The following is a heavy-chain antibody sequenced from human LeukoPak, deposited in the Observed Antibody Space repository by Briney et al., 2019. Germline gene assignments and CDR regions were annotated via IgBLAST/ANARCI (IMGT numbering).Heavy chain of an antibody. Sequence: PGGSLRLSCAASGFTFSNYWMHWVRHAPGKGLVWVSRVNDGGSSSNYADFVKGRFTVSRDNAKNTLYLQMNNLGAEDTAVYYCARVRVGGNRAFDIWGQGTMVTVSS. J-gene: IGHJ3*02. V-gene: IGHV3-74*01. D-gene: IGHD4-23*01. CDR1: GFTFSNYW. CDR2: VNDGGSSS. CDR3: ARVRVGGNRAFDI.